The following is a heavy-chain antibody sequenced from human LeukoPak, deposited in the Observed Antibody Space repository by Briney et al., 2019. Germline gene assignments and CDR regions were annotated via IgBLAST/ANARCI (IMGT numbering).Heavy chain of an antibody. CDR3: ARELSGGYYYGMDV. D-gene: IGHD3-10*01. V-gene: IGHV1-3*01. CDR2: VNAGSGDT. Sequence: ASVKVSCKASGYTFTTYPIHWVRQAPGQRLEWMGWVNAGSGDTKYSQKFQGRVTITRDTSASTAYMELSSLRSEDTAVYYCARELSGGYYYGMDVWGQGTTVTVSS. CDR1: GYTFTTYP. J-gene: IGHJ6*02.